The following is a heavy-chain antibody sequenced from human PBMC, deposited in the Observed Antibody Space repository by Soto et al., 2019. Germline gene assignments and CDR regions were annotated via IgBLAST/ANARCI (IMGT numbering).Heavy chain of an antibody. CDR3: ARGNGHNSGDLDY. Sequence: QVQLVESGGGVVQPGRSLRLSCAASGFTFSSYGMHWVRQAPSRGLEWVAVIWYDGGNKYYADSVKGRFTISRDNSKNTLYLQMNSLRAEDTAVYYCARGNGHNSGDLDYWGQGTLVTVSS. CDR2: IWYDGGNK. CDR1: GFTFSSYG. V-gene: IGHV3-33*01. J-gene: IGHJ4*02. D-gene: IGHD7-27*01.